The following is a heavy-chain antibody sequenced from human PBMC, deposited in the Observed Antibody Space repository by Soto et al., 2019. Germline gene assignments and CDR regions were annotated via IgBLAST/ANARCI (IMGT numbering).Heavy chain of an antibody. J-gene: IGHJ6*02. Sequence: PGGSLRLSCAASGFTFSSYATSWVRQAPGKGLEWVSAISGSGGSTYYADSVKGRFTISRDNSKNTLYLQMNSLRAEDTAVYYCAKRGARTAAAFWFNYYYYGMDVWGQGTTVTVSS. CDR2: ISGSGGST. V-gene: IGHV3-23*01. CDR3: AKRGARTAAAFWFNYYYYGMDV. CDR1: GFTFSSYA. D-gene: IGHD6-13*01.